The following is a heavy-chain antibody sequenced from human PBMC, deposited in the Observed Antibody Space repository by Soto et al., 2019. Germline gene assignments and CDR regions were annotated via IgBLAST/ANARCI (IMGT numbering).Heavy chain of an antibody. CDR2: IYYSGST. CDR1: GGSVSSGSYY. J-gene: IGHJ6*02. D-gene: IGHD2-15*01. V-gene: IGHV4-61*01. CDR3: SCAYFSGGSCYPNYYYGMDV. Sequence: SETLSLTCTVSGGSVSSGSYYWSWIRQPPGKGLEWIGYIYYSGSTNYNPSLKSRVTISVDTSKNQFSLKLSSVTAADTAVYYCSCAYFSGGSCYPNYYYGMDVWGQGTTVTVSS.